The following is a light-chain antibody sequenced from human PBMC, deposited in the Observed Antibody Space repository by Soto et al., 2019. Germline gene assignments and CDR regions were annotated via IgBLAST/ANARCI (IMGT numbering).Light chain of an antibody. CDR2: AAS. CDR1: QSISSY. CDR3: QQGYSSIT. J-gene: IGKJ5*01. V-gene: IGKV1-39*01. Sequence: DIQMTQAPSTLSGSVGDRVTITCRASQSISSYLSWYQQKPGKAPKLLIYAASSLQSGVPSRFSGSGSGTDFTLTLSSLQPEDFATYYCQQGYSSITFGQGTRLEIK.